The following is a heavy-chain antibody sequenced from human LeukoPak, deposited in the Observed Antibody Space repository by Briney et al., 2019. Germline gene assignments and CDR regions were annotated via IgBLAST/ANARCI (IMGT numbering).Heavy chain of an antibody. V-gene: IGHV4-59*01. CDR1: GDSIGSYN. CDR3: ARVASKGGMDV. CDR2: VHYTWNT. J-gene: IGHJ6*02. Sequence: SETPSLTFSVSGDSIGSYNWSWIRPPPGKGLEWIGHVHYTWNTKYNPSLTGRVSISLDRSKNQFALSLSSLTAADTDVYYCARVASKGGMDVWGQGTTVIVSS.